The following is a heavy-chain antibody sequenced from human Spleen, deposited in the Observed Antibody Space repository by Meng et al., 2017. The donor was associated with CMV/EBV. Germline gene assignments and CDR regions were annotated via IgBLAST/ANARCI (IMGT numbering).Heavy chain of an antibody. CDR2: INPNSGGT. CDR1: GYTFTGYY. J-gene: IGHJ4*02. D-gene: IGHD6-19*01. Sequence: KASGYTFTGYYMHWVRQAPGQGLEWMGWINPNSGGTNYTQKFQGRVTMTRDTSISTAYMELSRLRSDDTAVYFCARTSMAVPGSFDQWGQGTLVTVSS. V-gene: IGHV1-2*02. CDR3: ARTSMAVPGSFDQ.